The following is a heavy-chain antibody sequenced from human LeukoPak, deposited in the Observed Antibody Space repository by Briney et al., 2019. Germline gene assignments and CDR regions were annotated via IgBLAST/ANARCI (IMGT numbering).Heavy chain of an antibody. Sequence: ASVKVSCKASGYTFTGYYIHWVRQAPGQGLEWMGWINPNSGGTDYAQKFRGRVTMTRDTSISTAYMELSRLRSDDTAVYYCVRPRYCSSTSCSYWFDPWGQGTLVTVSS. CDR3: VRPRYCSSTSCSYWFDP. J-gene: IGHJ5*02. V-gene: IGHV1-2*02. CDR2: INPNSGGT. D-gene: IGHD2-2*01. CDR1: GYTFTGYY.